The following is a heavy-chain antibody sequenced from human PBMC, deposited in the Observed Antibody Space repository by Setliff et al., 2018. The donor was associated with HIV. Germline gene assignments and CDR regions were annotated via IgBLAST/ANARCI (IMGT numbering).Heavy chain of an antibody. Sequence: GGSLRLSCAASGFTFTNYWMSWVRQSPGKGLEWVANIHKDGSEKCYVDSVKGRFTISRDNTKNFLYLEMNSLRAEDTAVYYCAGSRGYFVQADWGQGTLVTVSS. J-gene: IGHJ4*02. CDR3: AGSRGYFVQAD. D-gene: IGHD1-1*01. CDR1: GFTFTNYW. V-gene: IGHV3-7*01. CDR2: IHKDGSEK.